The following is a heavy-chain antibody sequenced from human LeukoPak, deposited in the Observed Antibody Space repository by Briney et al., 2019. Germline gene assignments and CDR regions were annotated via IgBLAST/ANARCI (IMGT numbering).Heavy chain of an antibody. CDR2: INPSGGST. V-gene: IGHV1-46*01. J-gene: IGHJ5*02. CDR3: ARDYYDSSGSNWFDP. CDR1: GYIFTSYY. D-gene: IGHD3-22*01. Sequence: ASVKVSCKASGYIFTSYYMHWVRQAPGQGLEWMGIINPSGGSTSYAQKFQGRVTMTRDTSTSTVYMELSSLRSEDTAVYYCARDYYDSSGSNWFDPWGQGTLVTVSS.